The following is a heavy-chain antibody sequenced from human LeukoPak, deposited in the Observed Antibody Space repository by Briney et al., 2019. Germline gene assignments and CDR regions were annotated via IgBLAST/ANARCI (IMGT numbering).Heavy chain of an antibody. CDR2: ISYDGSNK. J-gene: IGHJ3*02. CDR1: GFTFSSYG. D-gene: IGHD3-9*01. Sequence: PGGSLRLSCAASGFTFSSYGTHWVRQAPGKGLEWVAVISYDGSNKYYADSVKGRFTISRDNSKNTLYLQMNSLRAEDTAVYYCAKDLSDILTSAFDIWGQGTMVTVSS. V-gene: IGHV3-30*18. CDR3: AKDLSDILTSAFDI.